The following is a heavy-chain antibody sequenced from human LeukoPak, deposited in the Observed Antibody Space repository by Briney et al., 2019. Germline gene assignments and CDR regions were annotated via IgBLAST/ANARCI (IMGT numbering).Heavy chain of an antibody. D-gene: IGHD3-3*01. CDR3: ARSYDGPVDY. Sequence: SETLSLTCAVYGGSFSGYYWSWIRQPPGKGLEWIGEINHSGSTNYNPSLKSRVTISVDTSKNQFSLKLSSVTAADTAVYYCARSYDGPVDYWGQGTLVTVSS. CDR1: GGSFSGYY. CDR2: INHSGST. V-gene: IGHV4-34*01. J-gene: IGHJ4*02.